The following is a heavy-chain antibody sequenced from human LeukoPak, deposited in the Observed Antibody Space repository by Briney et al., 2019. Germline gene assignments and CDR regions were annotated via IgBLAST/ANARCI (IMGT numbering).Heavy chain of an antibody. V-gene: IGHV3-74*01. CDR3: ARGLTAFGAVAGDY. J-gene: IGHJ4*02. Sequence: GGSLRLSCAASRFTFSTYWVHWVGQAQGKGLVWVSRIKNDGSGTTYADSVKGRFTISRDNAKNTLYLQMNSLRAEERVVYYCARGLTAFGAVAGDYWGQGPLVTVSS. CDR2: IKNDGSGT. CDR1: RFTFSTYW. D-gene: IGHD3-16*01.